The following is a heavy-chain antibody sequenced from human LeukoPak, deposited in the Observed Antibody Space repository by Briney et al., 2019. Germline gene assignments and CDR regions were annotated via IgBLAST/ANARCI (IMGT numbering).Heavy chain of an antibody. CDR1: GFTFSTYW. V-gene: IGHV3-7*01. D-gene: IGHD3-22*01. Sequence: QAGGSLRLSCAASGFTFSTYWMNWARQAPGKGLEWVASINPSGSVKYYVNSVKGRFTISRDNSKNTLYLQMNSLRAEDTAVYYCAKDLIKSPYYYDSSGYFPSNPSWFDPWGQGTLVTVSS. J-gene: IGHJ5*02. CDR3: AKDLIKSPYYYDSSGYFPSNPSWFDP. CDR2: INPSGSVK.